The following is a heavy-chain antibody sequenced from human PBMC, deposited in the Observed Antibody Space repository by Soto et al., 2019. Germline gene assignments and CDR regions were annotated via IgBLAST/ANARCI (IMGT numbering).Heavy chain of an antibody. J-gene: IGHJ5*02. CDR1: GYTFTSYG. CDR3: ARAPRGSWYAP. V-gene: IGHV1-18*01. Sequence: QVQLVQSGAEVKKPGASVKVSCKASGYTFTSYGISWVRQAPGQGLEWMGWISAYNGNTNYAQKLQGRVTMTTDTSTRTAYMELSSLRSDATAVYGCARAPRGSWYAPWGQGTLVTVSS. D-gene: IGHD6-25*01. CDR2: ISAYNGNT.